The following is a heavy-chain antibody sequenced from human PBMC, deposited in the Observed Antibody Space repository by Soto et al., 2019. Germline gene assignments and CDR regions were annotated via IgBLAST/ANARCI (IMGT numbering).Heavy chain of an antibody. D-gene: IGHD3-3*01. CDR2: ISGSGGST. CDR1: GFTFSSYA. J-gene: IGHJ4*02. CDR3: AKGNEWLSKTNVYFDY. V-gene: IGHV3-23*01. Sequence: PGGSLRLSCAASGFTFSSYAMSWVRQAPGKGLEWVSAISGSGGSTYYADSVKGRFTISRDNSKNTLYLQMNSLRAEDTAVYYCAKGNEWLSKTNVYFDYWGQGTLVTVSS.